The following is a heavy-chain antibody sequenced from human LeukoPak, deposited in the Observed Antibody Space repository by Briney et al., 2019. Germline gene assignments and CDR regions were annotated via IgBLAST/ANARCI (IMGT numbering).Heavy chain of an antibody. Sequence: GGSLRLSCAASGFTVSRNYMSWVRQAPGQGLEWVSVISDSGDYTSYADSVRGRFTISRDNSRNTLYLQMISLRPGDTAVYYCAKDTSIGKYCTNGVCSPFDYWGQGTLVTVSS. CDR3: AKDTSIGKYCTNGVCSPFDY. V-gene: IGHV3-23*01. CDR1: GFTVSRNY. CDR2: ISDSGDYT. J-gene: IGHJ4*02. D-gene: IGHD2-8*01.